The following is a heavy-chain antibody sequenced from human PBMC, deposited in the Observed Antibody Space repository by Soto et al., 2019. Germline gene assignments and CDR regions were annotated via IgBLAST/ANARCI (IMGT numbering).Heavy chain of an antibody. J-gene: IGHJ5*01. CDR1: GFTFSRYG. Sequence: GSLRLSCAASGFTFSRYGMNWLRQAPGKGLEWVASISSSTSYVYYADSVKGRFSTSRDNAKNILYLEMYGLRTEDTAVYYCARDPSEGRVGNWFESWGQGTRVTVSS. CDR2: ISSSTSYV. V-gene: IGHV3-21*06. D-gene: IGHD2-2*01. CDR3: ARDPSEGRVGNWFES.